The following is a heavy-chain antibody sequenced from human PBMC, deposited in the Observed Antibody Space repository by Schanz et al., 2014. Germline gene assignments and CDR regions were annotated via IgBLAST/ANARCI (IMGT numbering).Heavy chain of an antibody. CDR2: IYDGGST. V-gene: IGHV4-31*11. Sequence: QVQLQESGPGLVKPSQTLSLTCGVSGGSISSGGYYWSWIRQHPGKGLEWIGYIYDGGSTYYNPSSKRRVTISVDTSKSQCALRLSSVTAADTAVYYCARARSWPDYWGQGTLVTVSS. CDR1: GGSISSGGYY. D-gene: IGHD6-13*01. CDR3: ARARSWPDY. J-gene: IGHJ4*02.